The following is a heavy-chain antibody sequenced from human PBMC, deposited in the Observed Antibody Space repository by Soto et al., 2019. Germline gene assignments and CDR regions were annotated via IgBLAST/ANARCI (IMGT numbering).Heavy chain of an antibody. J-gene: IGHJ6*02. D-gene: IGHD3-22*01. CDR1: GYTFTSYD. V-gene: IGHV1-8*01. Sequence: QVQLVQSGAEVKKPGASVKVSCKASGYTFTSYDINWVRQATGQGLEWMGWMNPNSGNTGYAQKCQGRVTMTRNTSISTAYMELSSLRSEDTAVYYCARGPTTYYYDSSGYYDAYYYGMDVWGQGTTVTVSS. CDR3: ARGPTTYYYDSSGYYDAYYYGMDV. CDR2: MNPNSGNT.